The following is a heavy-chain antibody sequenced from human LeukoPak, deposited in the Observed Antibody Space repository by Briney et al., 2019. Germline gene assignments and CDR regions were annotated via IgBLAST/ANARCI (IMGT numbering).Heavy chain of an antibody. CDR1: GLPLRSYW. D-gene: IGHD3-22*01. Sequence: GGSLRLSCVAWGLPLRSYWMHWVRHDPRKGVVWGSRISGDGRNINYADSVRGRFTISRDNAKNTLYLQMNTLRVEDTAVYYCARDRGLIVYWGQGTLVTVSS. CDR3: ARDRGLIVY. V-gene: IGHV3-74*01. CDR2: ISGDGRNI. J-gene: IGHJ4*02.